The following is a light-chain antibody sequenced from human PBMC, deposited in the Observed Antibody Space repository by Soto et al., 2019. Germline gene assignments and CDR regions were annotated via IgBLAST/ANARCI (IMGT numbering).Light chain of an antibody. CDR3: QQRVNWLT. Sequence: EIVLTQSPAILSLSPGERATLSCRASQSVGTNLDWYQQKLGQAPRLLIYDASNRATGIPARFSGSGSGTDFTLTISSLAPEDVAVYYCQQRVNWLTFGGGTKVEL. J-gene: IGKJ4*01. CDR2: DAS. V-gene: IGKV3-11*01. CDR1: QSVGTN.